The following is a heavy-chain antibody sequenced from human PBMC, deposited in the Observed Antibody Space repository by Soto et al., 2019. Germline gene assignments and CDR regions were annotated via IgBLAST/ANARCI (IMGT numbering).Heavy chain of an antibody. CDR2: IKGTTAGGTT. CDR3: TDHSAASGVVVYAYYFDY. CDR1: GFTFSNAY. Sequence: EVQLVESGGGLVKPGGSLRLSCVASGFTFSNAYMNWVRQAPGKGLEWVARIKGTTAGGTTDYAAPVKGRFTISRDDSRNTLFLRMNSLKTEDTALYFCTDHSAASGVVVYAYYFDYWGQGPQVTVSS. D-gene: IGHD2-8*02. J-gene: IGHJ4*02. V-gene: IGHV3-15*07.